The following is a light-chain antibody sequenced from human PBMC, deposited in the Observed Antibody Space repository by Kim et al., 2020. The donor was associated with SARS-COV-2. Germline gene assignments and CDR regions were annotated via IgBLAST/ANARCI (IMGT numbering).Light chain of an antibody. CDR2: AAT. V-gene: IGKV3-15*01. Sequence: PVERVTVACRARQGVSRNVAWYRQRPGQAPTLRIHAATTRATGIPARFTGAESETEFTLTISSLQSEDFGTYYCQHYNKWPHPTAFGQGTRLEIK. CDR3: QHYNKWPHPTA. CDR1: QGVSRN. J-gene: IGKJ5*01.